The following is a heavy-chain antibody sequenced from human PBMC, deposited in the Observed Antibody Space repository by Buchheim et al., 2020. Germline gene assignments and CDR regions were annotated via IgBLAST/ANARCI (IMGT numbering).Heavy chain of an antibody. V-gene: IGHV1-8*01. CDR3: VRGWWNWNYEGDDY. CDR1: GYTFTSYD. D-gene: IGHD1-7*01. Sequence: QVQLVQSGAEVKKPGASVKVSCKASGYTFTSYDINWVRQATGQGLEWMGWVSPNNGKTAYAQKFQGRVTMTTSTSMRTAYMELSSLRSEDTAVYYCVRGWWNWNYEGDDYWGQGTL. J-gene: IGHJ4*02. CDR2: VSPNNGKT.